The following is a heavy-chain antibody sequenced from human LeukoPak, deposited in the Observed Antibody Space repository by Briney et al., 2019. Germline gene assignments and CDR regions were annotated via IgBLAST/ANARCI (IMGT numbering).Heavy chain of an antibody. CDR1: GGSVINTNW. V-gene: IGHV4-4*02. D-gene: IGHD3-3*01. J-gene: IGHJ4*02. CDR3: AREGGFYRPLDY. Sequence: SETLSLTCGVSGGSVINTNWWTWVRQPPGKGLEWIGEVHLDGRTNYNPSLESRLTMSVDVSENQASLKLTSVTAADTAVYYCAREGGFYRPLDYSGQGTLVTVSS. CDR2: VHLDGRT.